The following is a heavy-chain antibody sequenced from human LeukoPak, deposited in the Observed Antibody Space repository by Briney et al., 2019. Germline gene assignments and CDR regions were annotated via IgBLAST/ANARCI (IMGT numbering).Heavy chain of an antibody. Sequence: SGGPLRLSCAASGFSFSSFAMHWARPAPRKGLGWVSSISTSSSYIYYADSVKGRFTISRDNAKNSLYLQMNSLRAEDTAVYYCARDQMVRGVTFDYWGQGTLVTVSS. V-gene: IGHV3-21*01. CDR3: ARDQMVRGVTFDY. J-gene: IGHJ4*02. CDR1: GFSFSSFA. CDR2: ISTSSSYI. D-gene: IGHD3-10*01.